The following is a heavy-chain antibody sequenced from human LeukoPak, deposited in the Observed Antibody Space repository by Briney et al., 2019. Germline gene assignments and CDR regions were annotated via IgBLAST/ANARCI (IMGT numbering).Heavy chain of an antibody. D-gene: IGHD6-19*01. V-gene: IGHV3-66*01. CDR1: GFTVSSNY. Sequence: GGSLRLSCAASGFTVSSNYMSWVRQAPGKGLEWVSVIYSGGSTYYADSVKGRFTISRDNSKNTLYLQMNSLRAEDTAVYYCASLYSSGWYRIWGQGTMVTVSS. CDR2: IYSGGST. CDR3: ASLYSSGWYRI. J-gene: IGHJ3*02.